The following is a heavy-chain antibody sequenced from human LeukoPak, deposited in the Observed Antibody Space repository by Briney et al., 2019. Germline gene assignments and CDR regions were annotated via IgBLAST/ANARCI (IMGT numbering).Heavy chain of an antibody. Sequence: SETLSLTCTVSGGSISSSNSYWGWIRQPPGKGLGLVGRIYYSGSTYYNPSLKSRVTISVDTSRNQFSLKLSSVTAADTAVYYCAKYEGGTMFDYWGQGTLVTVSS. J-gene: IGHJ4*02. CDR3: AKYEGGTMFDY. D-gene: IGHD1-26*01. V-gene: IGHV4-39*01. CDR2: IYYSGST. CDR1: GGSISSSNSY.